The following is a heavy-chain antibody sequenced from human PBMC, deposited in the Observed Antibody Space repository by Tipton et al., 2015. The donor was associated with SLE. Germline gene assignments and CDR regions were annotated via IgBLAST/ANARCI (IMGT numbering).Heavy chain of an antibody. V-gene: IGHV3-53*01. CDR1: GFTFSSYA. CDR2: IYSGGST. CDR3: AREGARFGAFDI. D-gene: IGHD3-10*01. Sequence: GSLRLSCAASGFTFSSYAMSWVRQAPGKGLEWVSVIYSGGSTYYADSVKGRFTISRDNSKNTLYLQMNSLRAEDTAVYYCAREGARFGAFDIWGQGTMVTVSS. J-gene: IGHJ3*02.